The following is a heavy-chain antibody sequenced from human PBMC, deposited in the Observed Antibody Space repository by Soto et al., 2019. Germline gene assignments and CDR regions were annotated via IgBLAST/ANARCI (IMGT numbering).Heavy chain of an antibody. D-gene: IGHD3-16*02. V-gene: IGHV4-59*01. CDR3: ARTEYRNKFVIYYYGMDV. Sequence: SETLSLTWTVSGGSISSYYWSWIRQPPGKGLEWIGYIYYSGSTNYNPSLKRRVSISVDTSKNQFSLRLTSMTAADTAVYYCARTEYRNKFVIYYYGMDVWGQGTTVTVSS. CDR2: IYYSGST. J-gene: IGHJ6*02. CDR1: GGSISSYY.